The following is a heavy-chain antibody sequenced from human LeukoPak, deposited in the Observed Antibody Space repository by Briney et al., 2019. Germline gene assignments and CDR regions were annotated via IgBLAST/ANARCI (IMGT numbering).Heavy chain of an antibody. CDR1: GFTFKSYA. V-gene: IGHV3-64D*06. D-gene: IGHD6-13*01. CDR3: IPKMDP. CDR2: INTNGANT. J-gene: IGHJ2*01. Sequence: PGGSLRLSCSASGFTFKSYAMHWVRQAPGKGLEYVSSINTNGANTYYADSVKGRFTISRDNSRNTVTPEDTAVYYCVKGLDYSIPKMDPGGRGPRVPVPS.